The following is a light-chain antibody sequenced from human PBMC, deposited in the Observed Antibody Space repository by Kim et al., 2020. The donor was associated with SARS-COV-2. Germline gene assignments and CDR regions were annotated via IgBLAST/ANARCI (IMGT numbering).Light chain of an antibody. CDR1: KSVLYRSNSKNY. CDR3: QQYYSTLFT. Sequence: ATINCKSRKSVLYRSNSKNYLAWYQQKPGQPPKLLIYWASTRESGVPDRFSGSGSGTDFTLTISSLQAEDVAVYYCQQYYSTLFTFGPGTKVDIK. CDR2: WAS. J-gene: IGKJ3*01. V-gene: IGKV4-1*01.